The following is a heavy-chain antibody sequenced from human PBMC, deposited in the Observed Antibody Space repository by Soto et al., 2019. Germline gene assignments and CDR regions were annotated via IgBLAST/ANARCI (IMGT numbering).Heavy chain of an antibody. CDR3: ARGKEYQLRSARFDY. V-gene: IGHV1-46*01. D-gene: IGHD2-2*01. CDR1: GSTFTSYY. Sequence: GASVKVSCKASGSTFTSYYMHWVRQAPGQGLEWMGIINPSGGSTSYAQKFQGRVTISVDTSTNQFSLKLSSVTAADTAVYYCARGKEYQLRSARFDYWGQGTLVTVS. CDR2: INPSGGST. J-gene: IGHJ4*02.